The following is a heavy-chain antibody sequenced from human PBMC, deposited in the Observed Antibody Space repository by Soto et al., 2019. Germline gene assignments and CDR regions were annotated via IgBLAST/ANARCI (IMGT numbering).Heavy chain of an antibody. CDR3: ARRVGGLVPTFFSAVSWFDP. CDR1: GGSISSSSYY. Sequence: TETLSLTCTVSGGSISSSSYYRGWIRQPPGKGLEWIGSIYYSGSTYYNPSLKSRVTISVDTSKNQFSLKLSSVTAADTAVYYCARRVGGLVPTFFSAVSWFDPWGQGTLVTVSS. V-gene: IGHV4-39*01. J-gene: IGHJ5*02. CDR2: IYYSGST. D-gene: IGHD3-9*01.